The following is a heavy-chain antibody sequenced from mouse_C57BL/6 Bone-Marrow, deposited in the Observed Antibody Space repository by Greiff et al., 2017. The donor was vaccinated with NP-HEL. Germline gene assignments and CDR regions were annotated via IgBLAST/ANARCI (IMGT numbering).Heavy chain of an antibody. V-gene: IGHV1-64*01. Sequence: QVQLQQPGAELVKPGASVKLSCKASGYTFTSYWMHWVKQRPGQGLEWIGMIHPNSGSTNYNEKFKSKATLTVDKSSSTAYMQLSSLTSEDSAVYYCAREGLLRPDWYFDVWGTGTTVTVSS. D-gene: IGHD1-2*01. CDR1: GYTFTSYW. J-gene: IGHJ1*03. CDR3: AREGLLRPDWYFDV. CDR2: IHPNSGST.